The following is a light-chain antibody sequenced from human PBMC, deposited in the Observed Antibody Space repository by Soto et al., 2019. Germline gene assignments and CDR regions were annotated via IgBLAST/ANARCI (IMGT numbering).Light chain of an antibody. V-gene: IGKV1D-12*01. CDR3: QQYNSYPLT. Sequence: DIQMTQSPSSVSASVGDRVTITCRASQGVSSWLAWYQQKPGKAPQLLIYAASNLQSGVPSRFSGSKSGTEFTLTISSLQPEDSATYYCQQYNSYPLTFGGGTKVEVK. CDR1: QGVSSW. J-gene: IGKJ4*01. CDR2: AAS.